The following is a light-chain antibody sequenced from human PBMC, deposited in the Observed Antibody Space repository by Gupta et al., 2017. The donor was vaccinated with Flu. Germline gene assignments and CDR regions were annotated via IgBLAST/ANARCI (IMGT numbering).Light chain of an antibody. V-gene: IGLV2-18*02. Sequence: VSGFCGPSLTISLTGTGGDIGAYNRVSCYQPSPGTAPKLMLFDVTPRPSGVPGRFSGSKSGNTASLTISGLQGEDEADYYCSADTGTDTFVFGTGTKVTVL. J-gene: IGLJ1*01. CDR3: SADTGTDTFV. CDR2: DVT. CDR1: GGDIGAYNR.